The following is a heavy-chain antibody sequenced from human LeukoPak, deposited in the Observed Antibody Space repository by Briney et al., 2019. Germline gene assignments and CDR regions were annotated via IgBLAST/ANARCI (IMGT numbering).Heavy chain of an antibody. Sequence: ASVKVSCKASGYTFTSYGISWVRQAPGQGLEWMGWISAYNGNTNYAQKLQGRVTMTTDTSTSTAYMELRSLRSDDTAVYYCARDFRFGELSDYYYYGMDVRGKGTTVTVSS. CDR2: ISAYNGNT. CDR1: GYTFTSYG. V-gene: IGHV1-18*04. D-gene: IGHD3-10*01. CDR3: ARDFRFGELSDYYYYGMDV. J-gene: IGHJ6*04.